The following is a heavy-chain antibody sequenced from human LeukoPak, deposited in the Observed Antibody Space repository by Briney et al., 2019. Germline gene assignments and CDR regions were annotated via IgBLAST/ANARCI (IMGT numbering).Heavy chain of an antibody. V-gene: IGHV4-34*01. CDR2: INHSGST. D-gene: IGHD3-16*01. J-gene: IGHJ6*03. CDR3: ARETSQKGAHYMDV. Sequence: SETLSLTCAVYGGSFSGYYWSWIRQPPGKGLEWIGEINHSGSTNYNPSLKSRVTISVDTSKNQFSLKLTSVTAADTAVYYCARETSQKGAHYMDVWGKGTTVTISS. CDR1: GGSFSGYY.